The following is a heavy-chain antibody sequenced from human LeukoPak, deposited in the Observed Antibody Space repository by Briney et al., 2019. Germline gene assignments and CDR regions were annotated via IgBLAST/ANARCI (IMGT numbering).Heavy chain of an antibody. CDR2: IYPGHSDT. Sequence: GESLKISCKGSGYSFTSYWIGWVRQMPGKGLEWMGIIYPGHSDTRYSPSFQGQVTISADKSISTAYLQWSSLKASDTAMYYCAREGGIAAAGSRWFDPWGQGTLVTVSS. CDR3: AREGGIAAAGSRWFDP. V-gene: IGHV5-51*01. D-gene: IGHD6-13*01. CDR1: GYSFTSYW. J-gene: IGHJ5*02.